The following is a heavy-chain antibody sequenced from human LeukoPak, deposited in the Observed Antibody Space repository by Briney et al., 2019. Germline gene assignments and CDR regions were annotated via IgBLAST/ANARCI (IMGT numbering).Heavy chain of an antibody. CDR3: ASHPLRPGATGGFDI. V-gene: IGHV3-7*03. CDR1: GFTFSNYW. D-gene: IGHD1-26*01. J-gene: IGHJ3*02. CDR2: IKQDGSEK. Sequence: PGGSLRLSCAASGFTFSNYWMSWVRQAPGKGLEWVANIKQDGSEKCYVDSVKGRFTISRDNAKNSLYLQMNSLRAEDTAVYYCASHPLRPGATGGFDIWGQGTMVTVSS.